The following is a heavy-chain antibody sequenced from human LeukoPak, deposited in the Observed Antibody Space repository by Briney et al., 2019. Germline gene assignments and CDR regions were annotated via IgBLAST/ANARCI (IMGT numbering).Heavy chain of an antibody. Sequence: SETLSLTCTFCGGSISRSSYYWGWIRQPPGKGLEWIGSIYYSGSTYYNPSLKSRVTISLDTSKNQFSLKLSSVTAADTAVYYCATPQVFQLLDFEYWGQGALVTVSS. CDR2: IYYSGST. CDR1: GGSISRSSYY. D-gene: IGHD2-2*01. CDR3: ATPQVFQLLDFEY. J-gene: IGHJ4*02. V-gene: IGHV4-39*01.